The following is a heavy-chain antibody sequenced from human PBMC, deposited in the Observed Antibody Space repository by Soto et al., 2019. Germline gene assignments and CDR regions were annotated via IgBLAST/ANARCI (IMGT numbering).Heavy chain of an antibody. D-gene: IGHD5-12*01. Sequence: QVQLVQSGAEVKKPGSSVKVSCKTSGDIFSGYSISWVRQAPGQALEWMGGIIPIFGTTNYAQRFHGRVTITADTSTSTVYMELYSLKSEDKAVYSCARDLGSGYDPGDYWGQGTLVTVSS. CDR3: ARDLGSGYDPGDY. CDR1: GDIFSGYS. J-gene: IGHJ4*02. CDR2: IIPIFGTT. V-gene: IGHV1-69*14.